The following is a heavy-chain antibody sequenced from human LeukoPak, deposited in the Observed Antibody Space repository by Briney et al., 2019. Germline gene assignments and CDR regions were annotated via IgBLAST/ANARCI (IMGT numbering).Heavy chain of an antibody. J-gene: IGHJ3*02. D-gene: IGHD6-19*01. V-gene: IGHV1-69*01. CDR3: ARVRVIAVAGGDAFDI. CDR1: GGTFSSYA. CDR2: IIPIFGTA. Sequence: GASVKVSCKASGGTFSSYAISWVRQAPGQGLEWMGGIIPIFGTANYAQKFQGRVTITADESTSTAYMELSSLRSEDTAVYYCARVRVIAVAGGDAFDIWGQGTTVTVSS.